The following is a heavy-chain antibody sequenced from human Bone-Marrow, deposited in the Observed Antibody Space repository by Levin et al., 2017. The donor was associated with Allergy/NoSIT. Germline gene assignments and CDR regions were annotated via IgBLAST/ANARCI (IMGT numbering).Heavy chain of an antibody. Sequence: GESLKISCKASGYSFSNYWIGWVRQMPGKGLEWMGLIYPGDSDTKYNPSFEGQVTFSADRSISAAFLQWDSLKASDTAIYFCARRSHLTDGFDLWGQGTMVIVSS. J-gene: IGHJ3*01. CDR1: GYSFSNYW. V-gene: IGHV5-51*01. CDR2: IYPGDSDT. CDR3: ARRSHLTDGFDL.